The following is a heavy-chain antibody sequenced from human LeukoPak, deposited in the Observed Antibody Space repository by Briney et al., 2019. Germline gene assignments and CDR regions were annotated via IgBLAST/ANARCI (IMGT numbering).Heavy chain of an antibody. CDR1: GYTFTSYY. D-gene: IGHD3-10*01. CDR3: ARISFGMGRAFDI. CDR2: INPSGGST. Sequence: GASVKVSCKASGYTFTSYYMHWVRQAPGQGLEWMGIINPSGGSTSYAQKFQGRVTMTRDTSTSTVYMELSSLRSDDTAVYYCARISFGMGRAFDIWGQGTMVTVSS. V-gene: IGHV1-46*01. J-gene: IGHJ3*02.